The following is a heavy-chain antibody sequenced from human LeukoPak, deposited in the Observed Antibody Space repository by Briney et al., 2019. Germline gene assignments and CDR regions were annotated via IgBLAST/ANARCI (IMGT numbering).Heavy chain of an antibody. V-gene: IGHV4-34*01. J-gene: IGHJ5*02. CDR3: ARHSVGATGGWFDP. D-gene: IGHD1-26*01. CDR2: INHSGST. CDR1: GGSFSGYY. Sequence: PSETLSLTCAVYGGSFSGYYWSWIRQPPGKGLEWIGEINHSGSTNYNPSLKSRVTISVDTSKNQFSLKLSSVTAADTAVYYCARHSVGATGGWFDPWGQGTLVTVSS.